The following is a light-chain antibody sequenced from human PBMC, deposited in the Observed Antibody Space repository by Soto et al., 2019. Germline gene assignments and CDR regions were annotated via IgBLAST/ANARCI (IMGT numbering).Light chain of an antibody. J-gene: IGKJ1*01. CDR2: KAS. CDR3: QHYNSYSEA. V-gene: IGKV1-5*03. CDR1: QTISSW. Sequence: DIQVTQSPSTLSGSAGTRVTITCRASQTISSWLAWYQQKPGKAPKLLIYKASTLKSGVPSRFSGSGSGTEFTLTISSLQPDDFATYYCQHYNSYSEAFGQGTKVDIK.